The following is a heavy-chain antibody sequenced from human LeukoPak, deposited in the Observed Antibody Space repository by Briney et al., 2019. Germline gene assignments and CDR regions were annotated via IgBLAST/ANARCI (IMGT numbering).Heavy chain of an antibody. J-gene: IGHJ3*02. CDR1: GFTFSSYA. CDR3: ARGDIQLWSPLDI. V-gene: IGHV3-30-3*01. CDR2: ISYEGNNK. Sequence: GRSLRLSCAASGFTFSSYAMHCVRQAPDKGREGGAVISYEGNNKYYTDSVKGRFTISRDNSKNTLYLQMHRLRAEDTAVYYCARGDIQLWSPLDIWGQGTMVTVSS. D-gene: IGHD5-18*01.